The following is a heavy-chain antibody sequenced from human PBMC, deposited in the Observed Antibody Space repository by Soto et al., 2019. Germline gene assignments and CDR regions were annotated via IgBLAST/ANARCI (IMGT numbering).Heavy chain of an antibody. J-gene: IGHJ6*02. Sequence: EVQLVESGGGLVQPGRSLRLSCAASGFIFDDYAMHWVRQAPGKGLEWVSVISGNSGSLGYADSVKGRFTISRDNAKNSLYLQMNSLRAEDTALYYCAKDRDSSSAYYYYGMDAWGQGTTVTVSS. CDR1: GFIFDDYA. V-gene: IGHV3-9*01. D-gene: IGHD6-6*01. CDR3: AKDRDSSSAYYYYGMDA. CDR2: ISGNSGSL.